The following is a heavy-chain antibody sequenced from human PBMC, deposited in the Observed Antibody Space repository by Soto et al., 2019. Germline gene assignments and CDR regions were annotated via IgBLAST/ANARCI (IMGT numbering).Heavy chain of an antibody. V-gene: IGHV2-5*02. CDR1: GFSFSTSGVG. CDR2: IYWDENQ. CDR3: ARTDYGDFVGWIDP. D-gene: IGHD4-17*01. J-gene: IGHJ5*02. Sequence: ESGPTLVTPTQTLTLTCTFSGFSFSTSGVGVGWVRQPPGKALQWLAVIYWDENQRYSPSLRSRLTITKDTSRNQVVLTMTNMDPVDTGTYYCARTDYGDFVGWIDPWGQGILVTVSS.